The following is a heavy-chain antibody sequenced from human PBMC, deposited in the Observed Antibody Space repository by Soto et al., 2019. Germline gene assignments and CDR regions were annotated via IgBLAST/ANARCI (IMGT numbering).Heavy chain of an antibody. V-gene: IGHV4-31*03. CDR2: IYYSGST. D-gene: IGHD6-19*01. CDR1: GGSISSGGYY. J-gene: IGHJ4*02. Sequence: QVQLQESGPGLVKPSQTLSLTCTVSGGSISSGGYYWSWIRQHPGKGLEWIGYIYYSGSTYYNPYLKSRVTIAVDTSKNPFSLKLSSVTAADTAVYYCATGLRAVALGRYWGQGTLVTVSS. CDR3: ATGLRAVALGRY.